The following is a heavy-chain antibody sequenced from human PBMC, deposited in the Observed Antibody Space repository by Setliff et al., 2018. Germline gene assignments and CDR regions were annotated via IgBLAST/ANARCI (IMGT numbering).Heavy chain of an antibody. V-gene: IGHV1-46*01. D-gene: IGHD6-13*01. CDR1: GGTFRTDG. CDR3: ARAGSAAAGRKGIFEY. J-gene: IGHJ4*02. CDR2: IIPGGGSS. Sequence: GASVKVSCKASGGTFRTDGFSWVRQAPGQGLEWMGRIIPGGGSSSSTEKFQGRVTMTRDTSASTVYMEMGNLTSDNTAVYYCARAGSAAAGRKGIFEYWGQGSLGTGSS.